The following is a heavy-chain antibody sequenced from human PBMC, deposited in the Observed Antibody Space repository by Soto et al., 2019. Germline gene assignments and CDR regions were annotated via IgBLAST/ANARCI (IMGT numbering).Heavy chain of an antibody. J-gene: IGHJ4*02. CDR1: GYIFTSYW. D-gene: IGHD6-25*01. CDR3: ARVDSSGCSEY. CDR2: IYPGDSDT. Sequence: GEALKISCKCAGYIFTSYWIGWVRQMPGKGLECMGFIYPGDSDTTYSPSFQGHVTISADKYSSTAYLQWSSLKASDTAMYYCARVDSSGCSEYWGQGTLVTVS. V-gene: IGHV5-51*01.